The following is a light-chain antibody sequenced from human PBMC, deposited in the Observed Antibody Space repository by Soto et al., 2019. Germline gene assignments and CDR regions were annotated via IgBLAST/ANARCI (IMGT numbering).Light chain of an antibody. CDR3: CSYVTTPEI. J-gene: IGLJ1*01. Sequence: QSVLAQPRSVSGSPGQLLTISCTGTSSDVDDYRYVSWYQQYPGKAPKLVIYDGNKRPSGVPDRFSGSNSGNTASLTISGLQDEDEADYYCCSYVTTPEIFGTGTKGTVL. CDR2: DGN. CDR1: SSDVDDYRY. V-gene: IGLV2-11*01.